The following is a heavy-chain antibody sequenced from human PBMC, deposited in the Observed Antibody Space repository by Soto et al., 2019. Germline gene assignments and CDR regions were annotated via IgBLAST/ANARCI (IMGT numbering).Heavy chain of an antibody. CDR3: ATVRIAVAGNYYYYGMDV. CDR1: GYSFTSYW. Sequence: GESLKISCKGSGYSFTSYWISWVRQVPGKGLEWMGRIDPSDSYTNYSPSFPGHVTISADKSISTSYLQWSSLKASDTAMFFFATVRIAVAGNYYYYGMDVWGQGTTVTVSS. J-gene: IGHJ6*02. D-gene: IGHD6-19*01. V-gene: IGHV5-10-1*01. CDR2: IDPSDSYT.